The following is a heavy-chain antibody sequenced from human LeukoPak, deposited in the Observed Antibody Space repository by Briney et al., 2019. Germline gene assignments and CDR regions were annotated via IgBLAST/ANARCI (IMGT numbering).Heavy chain of an antibody. V-gene: IGHV3-49*01. CDR3: TREVADTTITN. CDR1: GFTLDDYA. D-gene: IGHD5-12*01. CDR2: IRSKAYGGTT. Sequence: GGSLRLSCTASGFTLDDYAMSWFRQAPGKGLEWVGFIRSKAYGGTTEYAASVKGRFTISRDGSKNIAYLQMNSLKTEDTAVYYCTREVADTTITNWGQGTLATVSS. J-gene: IGHJ4*02.